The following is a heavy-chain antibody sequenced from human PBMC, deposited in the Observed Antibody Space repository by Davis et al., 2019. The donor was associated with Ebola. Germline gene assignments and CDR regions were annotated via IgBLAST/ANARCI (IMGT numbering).Heavy chain of an antibody. CDR3: ARGHPSGSYPFDY. Sequence: MPSETLSLTCAVYGGSFSGYYWSWIRQPPGKGLEWIGEINHSGSTNYNPSLKSRVTISVDTSKNQFSLKLSSVTAADTAVYYCARGHPSGSYPFDYWGQGTLVTVSS. CDR1: GGSFSGYY. V-gene: IGHV4-34*01. CDR2: INHSGST. D-gene: IGHD1-26*01. J-gene: IGHJ4*02.